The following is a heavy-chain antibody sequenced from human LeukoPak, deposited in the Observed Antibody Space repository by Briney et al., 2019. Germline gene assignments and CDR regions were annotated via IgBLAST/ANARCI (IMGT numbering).Heavy chain of an antibody. CDR3: ARGVKGYDSSGTYYYYYYMDV. CDR1: GFTFSSYA. V-gene: IGHV3-23*01. J-gene: IGHJ6*03. D-gene: IGHD3-22*01. CDR2: ISGSGGST. Sequence: PGGSLRLSCAASGFTFSSYAMSWVRQAPGKGLEWVSAISGSGGSTYYADSVKGRFTISRDNSKNTLYLQMNSLRAEDTAVYFCARGVKGYDSSGTYYYYYYMDVWGKGTTVTVSS.